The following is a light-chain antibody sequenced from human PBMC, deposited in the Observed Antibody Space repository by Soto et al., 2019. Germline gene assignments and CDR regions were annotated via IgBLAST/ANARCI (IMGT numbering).Light chain of an antibody. Sequence: ELVLTQSPATLSVSPGERATLSCRASQGVGSTLAWYQQEPGRAPRLLIYDASTSAAGIPARFSGDGSGTEFTLTISGLQSDAFAVYYCQHYMTWPLTFGGGTRVEI. CDR1: QGVGST. V-gene: IGKV3-15*01. CDR3: QHYMTWPLT. CDR2: DAS. J-gene: IGKJ4*01.